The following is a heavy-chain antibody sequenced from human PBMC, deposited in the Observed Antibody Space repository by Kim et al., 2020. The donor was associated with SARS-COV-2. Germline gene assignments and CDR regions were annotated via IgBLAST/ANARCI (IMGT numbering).Heavy chain of an antibody. CDR2: ISSSSSYI. D-gene: IGHD2-21*02. V-gene: IGHV3-21*01. Sequence: GGSLRLSCAASGFTFSSYSMNWVRQAPGKGLEWVSSISSSSSYIYYADSVKGRFTISRDNAKNSLYLQMNSLRAEDTAVYYCARARLEFFWCGGDCYSLDYWGQGTLVTVSP. J-gene: IGHJ4*02. CDR1: GFTFSSYS. CDR3: ARARLEFFWCGGDCYSLDY.